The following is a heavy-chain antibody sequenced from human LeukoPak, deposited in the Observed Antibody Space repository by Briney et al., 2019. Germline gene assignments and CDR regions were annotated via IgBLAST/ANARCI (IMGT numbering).Heavy chain of an antibody. CDR1: GFTVSSNY. J-gene: IGHJ3*02. V-gene: IGHV3-53*04. CDR2: IYSGGST. Sequence: GSLRLSCAASGFTVSSNYMSWVRQAPGKGLEWVSVIYSGGSTYYADSVKGRFTISRHNSKNTLYLQMNSLRAEDTAVYYCARAFAGASDAFDIWGQGTMVTVSS. D-gene: IGHD3-10*01. CDR3: ARAFAGASDAFDI.